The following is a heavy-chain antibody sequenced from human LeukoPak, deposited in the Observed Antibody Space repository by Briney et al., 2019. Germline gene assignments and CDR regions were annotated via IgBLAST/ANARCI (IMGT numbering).Heavy chain of an antibody. J-gene: IGHJ4*02. D-gene: IGHD3-10*01. CDR1: GFTFSSYA. Sequence: GGSLRLSCAASGFTFSSYAMSWVRQAPGKGLEWVSGISASGVSTHYADTVKGRFTISRDNSKNTLYLQMNSLRAEDMAVYYCAKEYGPGSYYYDYWGQGTLVTVSS. CDR3: AKEYGPGSYYYDY. V-gene: IGHV3-23*01. CDR2: ISASGVST.